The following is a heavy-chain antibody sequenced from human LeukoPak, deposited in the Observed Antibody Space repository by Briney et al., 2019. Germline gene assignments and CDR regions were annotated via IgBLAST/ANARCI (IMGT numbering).Heavy chain of an antibody. V-gene: IGHV3-23*01. Sequence: GGSLRLSCAASGFTFSSYGMSWVRQAPGKGLEWVSSISGSGGNTYYADSVKGRFTISRDNSKNTLFLQMNSLRAEDTAVYYCARGRSRHYYFDYWGQGTLVTVSS. D-gene: IGHD5/OR15-5a*01. CDR3: ARGRSRHYYFDY. CDR2: ISGSGGNT. CDR1: GFTFSSYG. J-gene: IGHJ4*02.